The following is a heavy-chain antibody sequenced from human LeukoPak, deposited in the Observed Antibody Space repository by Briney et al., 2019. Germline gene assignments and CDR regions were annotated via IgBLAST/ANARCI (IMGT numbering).Heavy chain of an antibody. V-gene: IGHV3-11*04. Sequence: RAGGSLRLSCAASGFSFSDYYMGWIRQAPGKGLEWVSYIDGSSNIIHYADSVRGRFTISRDNAKNSLFLQMNSLRAEDTAVYYCARVKYQLLLEWFDPWGQGTLVTVSS. CDR2: IDGSSNII. D-gene: IGHD2-2*01. CDR1: GFSFSDYY. CDR3: ARVKYQLLLEWFDP. J-gene: IGHJ5*02.